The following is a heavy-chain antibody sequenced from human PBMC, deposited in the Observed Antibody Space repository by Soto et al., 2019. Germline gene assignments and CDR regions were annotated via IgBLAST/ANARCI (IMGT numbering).Heavy chain of an antibody. CDR3: AKYIMISGVAPYGMDV. J-gene: IGHJ6*02. CDR1: GFTFSSYA. D-gene: IGHD3-3*01. V-gene: IGHV3-23*01. CDR2: IRGSDGIT. Sequence: GGSLRLSCAASGFTFSSYAMSWVRQAPGKGLEWVSAIRGSDGITYYADSVKGRFTISRDNSKNTLYLQINRLRADDTALYYCAKYIMISGVAPYGMDVWGQGTTVTVSS.